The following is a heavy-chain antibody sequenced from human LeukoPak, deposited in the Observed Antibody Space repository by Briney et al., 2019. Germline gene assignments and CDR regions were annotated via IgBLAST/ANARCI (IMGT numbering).Heavy chain of an antibody. V-gene: IGHV7-4-1*02. J-gene: IGHJ3*02. CDR3: ARHRVVITPFDAFDI. CDR2: INTNTGNP. D-gene: IGHD3-22*01. Sequence: ASVKVSCKASGYTFTSYAMNGVRQAPGQGLEWMGWINTNTGNPTYAQGFTGRFVFSLDTSVSTAYLQISSLKAEDTAVYYCARHRVVITPFDAFDIWGQGTMVTVSS. CDR1: GYTFTSYA.